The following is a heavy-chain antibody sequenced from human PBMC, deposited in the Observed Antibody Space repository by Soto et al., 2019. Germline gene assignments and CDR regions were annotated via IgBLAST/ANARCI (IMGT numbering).Heavy chain of an antibody. V-gene: IGHV3-33*01. Sequence: PGGSLSLSCAASGFTFSSYGMHWVRQAPGKGLEWVAVIWYDGSNKYYADSVKGRFTISRDNSKNTLYLQMNSLRAEDTAVYYCARYCSSTSCYAADAFDIWGQGTMVTVS. D-gene: IGHD2-2*01. CDR1: GFTFSSYG. J-gene: IGHJ3*02. CDR3: ARYCSSTSCYAADAFDI. CDR2: IWYDGSNK.